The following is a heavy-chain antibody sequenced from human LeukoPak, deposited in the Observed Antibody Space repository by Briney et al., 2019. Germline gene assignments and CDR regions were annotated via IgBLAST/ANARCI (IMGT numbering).Heavy chain of an antibody. V-gene: IGHV3-30*04. D-gene: IGHD1-14*01. CDR3: AKGDKPGY. J-gene: IGHJ4*02. Sequence: PGGSLRLSCAASGFTFSSYAMHWVRQAPGKGLEWVAVISYDGSNKYYADSVKGRFTISRDNSKNTLYLQMNSLRAEDTAVYYCAKGDKPGYRGQGTLITVSS. CDR1: GFTFSSYA. CDR2: ISYDGSNK.